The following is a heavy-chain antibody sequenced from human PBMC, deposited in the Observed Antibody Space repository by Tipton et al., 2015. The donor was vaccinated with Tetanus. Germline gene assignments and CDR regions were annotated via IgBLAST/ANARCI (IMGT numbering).Heavy chain of an antibody. CDR1: GFIVSSHY. V-gene: IGHV3-53*01. J-gene: IGHJ5*01. Sequence: SLRLSCVASGFIVSSHYMSWVRQAPGKGLEWVSVMYRGGDTYYVDSVKGRFSISRDNAKNTLYLQMNTLRDDDTAVYYCARRGEARANWFDSWGQGTLVTVSS. CDR3: ARRGEARANWFDS. D-gene: IGHD2-21*01. CDR2: MYRGGDT.